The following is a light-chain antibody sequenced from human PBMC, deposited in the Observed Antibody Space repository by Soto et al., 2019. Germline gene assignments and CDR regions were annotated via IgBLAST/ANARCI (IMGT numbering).Light chain of an antibody. CDR1: SRDVGSYNL. Sequence: QSALTQPASVSGSPGQSITISCTGTSRDVGSYNLVSWYQQHPGKAPKLMIYEVSKRPSGVSNRFSGSKSGNTASLTISGLQAEDEADYYCCSYAGSSTPNWVFGGGTKLNVL. V-gene: IGLV2-23*02. CDR2: EVS. J-gene: IGLJ3*02. CDR3: CSYAGSSTPNWV.